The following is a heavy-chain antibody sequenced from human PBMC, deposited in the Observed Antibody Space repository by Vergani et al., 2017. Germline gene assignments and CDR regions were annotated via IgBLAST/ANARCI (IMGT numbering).Heavy chain of an antibody. CDR2: VSTSGST. V-gene: IGHV4-61*02. CDR3: AGDTHSWQRADR. J-gene: IGHJ5*02. D-gene: IGHD6-13*01. Sequence: QVQLQESGPGLVKPSQTLSLTCTVSGGSISSAGFYWSWVRQPAGKELEWIGRVSTSGSTNYNPSLKSRVSISVDTSKSQFSLRLTSVTAADSAIYYCAGDTHSWQRADRWGQGLLVSVSS. CDR1: GGSISSAGFY.